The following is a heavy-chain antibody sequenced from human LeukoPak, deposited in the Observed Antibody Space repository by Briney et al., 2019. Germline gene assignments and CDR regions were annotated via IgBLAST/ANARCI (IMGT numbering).Heavy chain of an antibody. CDR1: GFPFSSYS. D-gene: IGHD4/OR15-4a*01. J-gene: IGHJ4*02. CDR3: ARRAGAYSHPYDY. V-gene: IGHV3-21*04. Sequence: GGSLRLSFAASGFPFSSYSMNWVRQAPGKGLEWVSSISSSSSYIYYADSVKGRFTISRDNAKNSLYLQMNSRRAEDPAVYYCARRAGAYSHPYDYWGQGTLVTVSS. CDR2: ISSSSSYI.